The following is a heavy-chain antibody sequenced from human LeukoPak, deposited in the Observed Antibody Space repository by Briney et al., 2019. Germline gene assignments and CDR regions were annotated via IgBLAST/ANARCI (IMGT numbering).Heavy chain of an antibody. J-gene: IGHJ4*02. CDR3: AKGGGHNYQFGAYYFDY. D-gene: IGHD5-18*01. CDR1: GYTFTSYD. CDR2: MNPNSGNT. V-gene: IGHV1-8*01. Sequence: ASVKVSCKASGYTFTSYDINWVRQATGQGLEWMGWMNPNSGNTGYAQKFQGRVTMTRNTSISTAYMELSSLRSEDTAVYYCAKGGGHNYQFGAYYFDYWGQGTLVTVSS.